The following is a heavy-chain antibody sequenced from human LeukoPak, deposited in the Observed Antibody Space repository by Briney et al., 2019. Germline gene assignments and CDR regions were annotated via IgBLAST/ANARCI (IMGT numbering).Heavy chain of an antibody. CDR2: INPNSGGT. CDR3: ARPVWFGELFFDY. CDR1: GYTFTGYY. V-gene: IGHV1-2*02. Sequence: GASVKVSCKASGYTFTGYYMHWVRQAPGQGLEWMGWINPNSGGTNYAQKFQGRVTMTRDTSISTAYMELSRLRSDDTAVYYLARPVWFGELFFDYWGQGTLVTVSS. J-gene: IGHJ4*01. D-gene: IGHD3-10*01.